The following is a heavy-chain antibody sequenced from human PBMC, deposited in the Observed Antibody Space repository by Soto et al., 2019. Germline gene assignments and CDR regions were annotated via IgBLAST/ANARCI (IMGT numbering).Heavy chain of an antibody. CDR1: GFALSSYW. Sequence: EVQLVESGGGLVQPGGSLRLSCAASGFALSSYWMTWVRQAPGKGLEWVASIDNYGSEIHYVGSVKGRFTISRDNAKNSVYLQMNSLRAEDPAMYYCATYSGYALPMDVWGKGTTVTVSS. V-gene: IGHV3-7*01. D-gene: IGHD5-12*01. CDR3: ATYSGYALPMDV. J-gene: IGHJ6*03. CDR2: IDNYGSEI.